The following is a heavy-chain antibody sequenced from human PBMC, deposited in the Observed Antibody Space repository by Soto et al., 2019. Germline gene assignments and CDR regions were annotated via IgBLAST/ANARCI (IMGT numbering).Heavy chain of an antibody. CDR1: GGTLSSYA. D-gene: IGHD2-2*01. CDR2: IIPILGTE. Sequence: QVQLVQSGAEVKKPGAAVKFSCKASGGTLSSYAIIWVRQAPGQGLEWMGWIIPILGTENYAQKFQGRVTFTAGESTRTPYITQSSPRYEDMAVDYCACEGTDGNKCSSTSCYLGDYGMDVWGHGTTVTVSS. V-gene: IGHV1-69*01. J-gene: IGHJ6*02. CDR3: ACEGTDGNKCSSTSCYLGDYGMDV.